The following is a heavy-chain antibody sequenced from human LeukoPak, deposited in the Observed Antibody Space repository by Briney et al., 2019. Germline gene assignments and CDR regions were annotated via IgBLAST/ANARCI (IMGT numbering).Heavy chain of an antibody. CDR2: IKQDGSEK. V-gene: IGHV3-7*04. D-gene: IGHD3-16*01. Sequence: PGGSLRLSCAASGFTFSSYWMSWVRQAPEKGLEWVANIKQDGSEKYYVDSVKGRFTISRDNAKNSLYLQMNSLRAEDTAVYYCARADYDYVWGSQDYWGQGTLVTVSS. CDR3: ARADYDYVWGSQDY. J-gene: IGHJ4*02. CDR1: GFTFSSYW.